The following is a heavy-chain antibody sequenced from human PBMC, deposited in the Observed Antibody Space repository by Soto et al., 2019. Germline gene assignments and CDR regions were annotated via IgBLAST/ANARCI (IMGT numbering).Heavy chain of an antibody. CDR2: IDPSDSQT. J-gene: IGHJ4*02. D-gene: IGHD3-22*01. CDR1: GYSFAGYW. Sequence: GESLKISCKGSGYSFAGYWITWVRQKPWKGLEWMGRIDPSDSQTYYSPSFRGHVTISVTKSITTVFLQWSSLRASDTAMYYCARQIYDSDTGPNFQYYFDSWGQGTPVTVPS. V-gene: IGHV5-10-1*01. CDR3: ARQIYDSDTGPNFQYYFDS.